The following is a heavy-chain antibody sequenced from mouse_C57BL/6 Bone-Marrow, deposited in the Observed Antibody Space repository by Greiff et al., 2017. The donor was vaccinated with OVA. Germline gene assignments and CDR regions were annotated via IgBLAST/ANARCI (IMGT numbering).Heavy chain of an antibody. Sequence: VQLQQSGPELVKPGASVKISCKASGYSFTDYNMNWVKQSNGKSLEWIGLINPNYGTTSYNQKFKGKATLTVDQSSSTAYMQLNSLTSEDSAVYYCARSSYGNNAYYAMDYWGQGTSVTISS. CDR2: INPNYGTT. D-gene: IGHD1-1*01. J-gene: IGHJ4*01. CDR3: ARSSYGNNAYYAMDY. CDR1: GYSFTDYN. V-gene: IGHV1-39*01.